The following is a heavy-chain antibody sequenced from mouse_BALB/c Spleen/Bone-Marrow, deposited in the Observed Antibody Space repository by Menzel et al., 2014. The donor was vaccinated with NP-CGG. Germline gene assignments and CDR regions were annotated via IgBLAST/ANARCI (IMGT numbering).Heavy chain of an antibody. Sequence: VKLVESGPELVRPGVSVKISCKGSGYTFTDYAMHWVKQSHAKSLEWFGVISTYSGNTNYNQKFKGKATMTVDKSSSTAYMELARLTSEDSAIYYCAREVAWFAYWGQGTLVTVSA. D-gene: IGHD1-1*02. V-gene: IGHV1-67*01. CDR3: AREVAWFAY. CDR1: GYTFTDYA. CDR2: ISTYSGNT. J-gene: IGHJ3*01.